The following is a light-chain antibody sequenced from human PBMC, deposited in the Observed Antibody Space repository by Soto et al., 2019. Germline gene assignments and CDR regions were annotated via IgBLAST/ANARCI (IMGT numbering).Light chain of an antibody. V-gene: IGKV3-20*01. J-gene: IGKJ2*01. CDR3: QYYGSSPPTT. Sequence: EFVLTQSPGTLSLSPGERAILSCRASQSVTNTYIAWYQQKPGQAPRLLIYGASSRATGIPDRFSGSGSGTDFTLTISRLEAEDFAVYYCQYYGSSPPTTFGQGTKLEIK. CDR2: GAS. CDR1: QSVTNTY.